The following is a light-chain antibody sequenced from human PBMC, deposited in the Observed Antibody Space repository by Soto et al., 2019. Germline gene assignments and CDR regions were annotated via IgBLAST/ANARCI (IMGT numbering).Light chain of an antibody. V-gene: IGKV3-11*01. CDR3: QQRSYWPPT. CDR1: QSVSSY. J-gene: IGKJ4*01. CDR2: DAS. Sequence: EIVLTQSPATLSLSPGERATLSCRASQSVSSYLAWYQQKPGQAPRLLIYDASNRATGIPDRFSGSGSGTNFTLTISSLEPEDFAVYYCQQRSYWPPTCGGRTKVEIK.